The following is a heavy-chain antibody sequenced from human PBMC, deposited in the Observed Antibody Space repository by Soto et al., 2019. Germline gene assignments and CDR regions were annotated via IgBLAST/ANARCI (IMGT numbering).Heavy chain of an antibody. J-gene: IGHJ5*02. CDR2: IYYSGST. CDR3: ARSPQEAYYYGSGSYLFWFDP. D-gene: IGHD3-10*01. Sequence: PSETPSLTCTVSGGSISSSSYYWGWIRQPPGKGLEWIGSIYYSGSTYYNPSLESRVTISVDTSKNQFSLKLSSVTAADTAVYYCARSPQEAYYYGSGSYLFWFDPWGQGTLVTVSS. CDR1: GGSISSSSYY. V-gene: IGHV4-39*01.